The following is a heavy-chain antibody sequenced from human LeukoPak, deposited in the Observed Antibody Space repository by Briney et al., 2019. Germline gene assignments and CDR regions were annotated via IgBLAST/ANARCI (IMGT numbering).Heavy chain of an antibody. CDR1: GFTFSDYY. CDR2: ITSSGSTT. J-gene: IGHJ2*01. D-gene: IGHD6-19*01. Sequence: KPGGSLRLSCAASGFTFSDYYMSWIRQAPGKGLERVSYITSSGSTTYYGESVEGRFTISRDNAKNSLYLQMSSLRAEDTAVYFCARDLNVYSGVNFDLWGRGTLVTVSS. CDR3: ARDLNVYSGVNFDL. V-gene: IGHV3-11*01.